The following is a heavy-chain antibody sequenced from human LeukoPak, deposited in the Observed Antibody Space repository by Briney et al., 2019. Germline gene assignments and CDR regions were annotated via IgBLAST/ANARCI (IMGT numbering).Heavy chain of an antibody. Sequence: GRSLRLSCAASGISFSNYGIHWVRQAPGKGLEYVSGIGPDGGTTYYAKSVKGRFTISRDNSKSMVYLQMGSLTADDMAVYYCARGAQLTDYWGQGTLVTVSS. CDR3: ARGAQLTDY. V-gene: IGHV3-64*01. CDR1: GISFSNYG. CDR2: IGPDGGTT. J-gene: IGHJ4*02. D-gene: IGHD6-13*01.